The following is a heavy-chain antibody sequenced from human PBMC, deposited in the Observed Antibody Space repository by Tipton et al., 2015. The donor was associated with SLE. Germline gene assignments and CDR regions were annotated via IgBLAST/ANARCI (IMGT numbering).Heavy chain of an antibody. V-gene: IGHV3-30*18. Sequence: SLRLSCAASGFTFISYGMHWVRQAPGKGLEWVAVIWYDGSNKYYADSVKGRFTISRDNSKNTLYLQMNSLRAEDTAVYYCAKQVSPHYGIDVWGQGTTVTVSS. CDR3: AKQVSPHYGIDV. CDR1: GFTFISYG. J-gene: IGHJ6*02. CDR2: IWYDGSNK.